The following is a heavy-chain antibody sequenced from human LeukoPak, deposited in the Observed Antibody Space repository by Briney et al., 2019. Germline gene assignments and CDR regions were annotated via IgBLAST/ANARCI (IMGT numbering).Heavy chain of an antibody. Sequence: PSETLSLTCAVYGGSFSGYYWSWIRQPPGKGLEWIGEINHSGSTNYNPSLKSRVTISVDTSKNQFSLKLSSVTAADTAVYYCARDFCSTSCYPDYWGQGTLVTVSS. V-gene: IGHV4-34*01. D-gene: IGHD2-2*01. CDR1: GGSFSGYY. J-gene: IGHJ4*02. CDR2: INHSGST. CDR3: ARDFCSTSCYPDY.